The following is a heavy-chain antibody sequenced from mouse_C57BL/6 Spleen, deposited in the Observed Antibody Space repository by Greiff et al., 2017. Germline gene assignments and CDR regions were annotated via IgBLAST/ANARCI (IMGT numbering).Heavy chain of an antibody. V-gene: IGHV1-61*01. Sequence: QVQLQQPGAELVRPGSSVKLSCKASGYTFTSYWMDWVKQRPGQGLEWIGNIYPSDSETHYNQKFKDKATLTVDKSSSTAYMQLSRLTSEDSAVYYGARGGLLRGYWYFDVWGTGTTVTVSS. CDR2: IYPSDSET. CDR1: GYTFTSYW. J-gene: IGHJ1*03. CDR3: ARGGLLRGYWYFDV. D-gene: IGHD2-3*01.